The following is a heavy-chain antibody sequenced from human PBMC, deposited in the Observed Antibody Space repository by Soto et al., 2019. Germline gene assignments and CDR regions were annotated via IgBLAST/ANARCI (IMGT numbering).Heavy chain of an antibody. V-gene: IGHV3-11*01. J-gene: IGHJ4*02. D-gene: IGHD2-21*02. CDR2: ISSRRSTL. CDR3: AREPGTAQIY. Sequence: QVQLVASGGGLVKPGGSLRLSCAASGFTFSDYYMSWLRHAPGKGLEWVSYISSRRSTLYYAYSFMGRFTLSGDNAQNSLYLQMNSLRAEDTAVYYGAREPGTAQIYGSRGTLVTVSS. CDR1: GFTFSDYY.